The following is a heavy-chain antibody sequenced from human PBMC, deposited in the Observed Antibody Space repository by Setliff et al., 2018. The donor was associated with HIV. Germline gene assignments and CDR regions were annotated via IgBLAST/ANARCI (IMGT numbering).Heavy chain of an antibody. Sequence: ASVKVSCKASGGTFSSYAISWVRQAPGQGLEWMGIISPRDGIARFAQRFQGRVTMTRDTSTNTVYMELSSLRSEDTAVYYCASGSGYCTKGDCYIGVHRTPDKYYFDSCGQGTLVTVSS. J-gene: IGHJ4*02. D-gene: IGHD2-8*01. CDR2: ISPRDGIA. CDR1: GGTFSSYA. CDR3: ASGSGYCTKGDCYIGVHRTPDKYYFDS. V-gene: IGHV1-46*01.